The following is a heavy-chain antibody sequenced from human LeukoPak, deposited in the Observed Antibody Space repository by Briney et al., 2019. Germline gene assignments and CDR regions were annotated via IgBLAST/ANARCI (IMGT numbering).Heavy chain of an antibody. J-gene: IGHJ4*02. CDR2: ISSSGGST. Sequence: GGSLRLSCAASGFTFSSYAMSWVRRAPGKGLEWVSSISSSGGSTYYAGSVKGRFTVSRDNSKNTLYLEMSSLRAEDTAVYYCANQARRTGYYFDNWGQGPLVTVSS. CDR3: ANQARRTGYYFDN. CDR1: GFTFSSYA. V-gene: IGHV3-23*01.